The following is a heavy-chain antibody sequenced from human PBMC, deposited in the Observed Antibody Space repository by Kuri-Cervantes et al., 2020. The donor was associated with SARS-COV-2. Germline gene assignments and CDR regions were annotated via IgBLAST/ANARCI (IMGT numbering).Heavy chain of an antibody. J-gene: IGHJ3*02. D-gene: IGHD3-10*01. V-gene: IGHV4-61*02. CDR2: IYTSGST. Sequence: LRLSCTVSGDSIDGGGYYWSWIRQPAGKGLEWIGRIYTSGSTYYNPSLKSRVTISVDTSKNQFSLKLSSVTAADTAVYYCATSLPYYYGSGSYAIGVDAFDIWGQGTMVTVSS. CDR3: ATSLPYYYGSGSYAIGVDAFDI. CDR1: GDSIDGGGYY.